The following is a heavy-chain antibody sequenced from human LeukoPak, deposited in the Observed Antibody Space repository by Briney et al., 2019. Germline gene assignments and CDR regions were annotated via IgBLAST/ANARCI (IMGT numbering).Heavy chain of an antibody. CDR3: ARVRGEKGSEFDY. CDR1: GYTFTSYY. Sequence: ASVKVSCKASGYTFTSYYIHWVRQAPGQGLEWMGITNPSSGSISYAQKFQGRVTMTRDTSTSTVYMELSSLRSEDTAVYYCARVRGEKGSEFDYWGQGTLVTVSS. V-gene: IGHV1-46*01. J-gene: IGHJ4*02. D-gene: IGHD3-10*01. CDR2: TNPSSGSI.